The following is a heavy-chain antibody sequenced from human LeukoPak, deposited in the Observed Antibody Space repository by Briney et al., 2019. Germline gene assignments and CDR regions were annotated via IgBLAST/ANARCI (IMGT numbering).Heavy chain of an antibody. CDR2: IFYSGRT. D-gene: IGHD5-12*01. CDR1: GGSISSNSYY. J-gene: IGHJ5*02. CDR3: ARSIGDIVATISLGHDNWFDP. Sequence: SETLSLTCTVSGGSISSNSYYWGWIRQPPGKGLEWIGNIFYSGRTYYTPSLKSRVTTSIDTSKNQFSLRLNSVTAADTAVYYCARSIGDIVATISLGHDNWFDPWGQGTLVAVSS. V-gene: IGHV4-39*01.